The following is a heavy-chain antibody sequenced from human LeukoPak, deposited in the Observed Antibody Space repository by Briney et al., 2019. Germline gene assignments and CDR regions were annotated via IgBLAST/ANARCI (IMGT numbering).Heavy chain of an antibody. Sequence: GGSLRLSCAASGFTFSDYPMSWVRQAPGKGLEWVSVISGSGETIYYADSVKGRFTISRDNSRRTLYLQMNGLRADDTAVYCCAKDRTRGWYLGYDAFDVWGQGTMVTVSS. D-gene: IGHD6-19*01. CDR1: GFTFSDYP. CDR2: ISGSGETI. CDR3: AKDRTRGWYLGYDAFDV. V-gene: IGHV3-23*01. J-gene: IGHJ3*01.